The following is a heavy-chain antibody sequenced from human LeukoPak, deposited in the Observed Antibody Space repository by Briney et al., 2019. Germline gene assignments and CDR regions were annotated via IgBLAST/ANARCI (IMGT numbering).Heavy chain of an antibody. D-gene: IGHD3-22*01. CDR3: ARGFDYYDSSGYHPPDV. CDR2: IIPIFGTA. V-gene: IGHV1-69*06. J-gene: IGHJ6*02. Sequence: GASVKVSCKASGGTFSSYAISWVRQAPGQGLEWVGGIIPIFGTANYAQKFQGRVTIIADKSTSTAYMELSSLRSEDTAVYYCARGFDYYDSSGYHPPDVWGQGTTVTVSS. CDR1: GGTFSSYA.